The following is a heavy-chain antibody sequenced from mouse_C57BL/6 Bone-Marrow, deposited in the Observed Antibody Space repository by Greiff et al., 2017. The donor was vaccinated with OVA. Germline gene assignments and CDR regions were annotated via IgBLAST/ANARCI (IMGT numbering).Heavy chain of an antibody. CDR3: ARKYSSGWFAY. V-gene: IGHV5-17*01. D-gene: IGHD3-2*02. CDR2: ISSGSSTI. Sequence: EVHLVESGGGLVKPGGSLKLSCAASGFTFSDYGMHWVRQAPEKGLEWVAYISSGSSTIYYADTVKGRFTISRDNAKNTLFLQMTSLRSEDTAMYYCARKYSSGWFAYWGQGTLVTVSA. CDR1: GFTFSDYG. J-gene: IGHJ3*01.